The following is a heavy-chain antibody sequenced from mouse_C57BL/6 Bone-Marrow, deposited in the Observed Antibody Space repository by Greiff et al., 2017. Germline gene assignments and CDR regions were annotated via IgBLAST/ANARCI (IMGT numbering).Heavy chain of an antibody. V-gene: IGHV3-6*01. CDR2: ISYDGSN. Sequence: DVQLQESGPGLVKPSQSLSLTCSVTGYSITSGYYWNWIRQFPGNKLEWMGYISYDGSNNYNPSLKNRISLTRDTSKNQFFLKLNSVTTEDTSTYYCAKSYYSNYVVYYYAMDYWGQGTSVTVSS. CDR1: GYSITSGYY. D-gene: IGHD2-5*01. CDR3: AKSYYSNYVVYYYAMDY. J-gene: IGHJ4*01.